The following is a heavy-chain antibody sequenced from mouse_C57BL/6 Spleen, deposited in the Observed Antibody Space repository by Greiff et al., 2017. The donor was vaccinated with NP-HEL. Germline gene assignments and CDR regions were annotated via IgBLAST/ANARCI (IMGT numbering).Heavy chain of an antibody. CDR2: IDPNSGGT. V-gene: IGHV1-72*01. J-gene: IGHJ4*01. D-gene: IGHD4-1*02. CDR1: GYTFTSYW. Sequence: QVQLKQPGAELVKPGASVKLSCKASGYTFTSYWMHWVKQRPGRGLEWIGRIDPNSGGTKYNEKFKSKATLTVDKPSSTAYMQLSSLTSEDSAVYYCARRNPTGTGYYAMDYWGQGTSVTVSS. CDR3: ARRNPTGTGYYAMDY.